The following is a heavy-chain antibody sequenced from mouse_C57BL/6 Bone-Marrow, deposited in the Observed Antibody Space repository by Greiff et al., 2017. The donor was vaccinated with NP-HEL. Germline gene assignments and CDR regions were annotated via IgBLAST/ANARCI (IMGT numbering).Heavy chain of an antibody. Sequence: QVQLQQSGPELVKPGASVKISCKASGYAFSSSWMNWVKQRPGKGLEWIGRIYPGDGDTNYNGKFKGKATLTADKSSSTAYMQLSSLTSEDCAVYFCARSYGNYWYFDVWGTGTTVTVSS. CDR3: ARSYGNYWYFDV. V-gene: IGHV1-82*01. D-gene: IGHD2-1*01. CDR2: IYPGDGDT. J-gene: IGHJ1*03. CDR1: GYAFSSSW.